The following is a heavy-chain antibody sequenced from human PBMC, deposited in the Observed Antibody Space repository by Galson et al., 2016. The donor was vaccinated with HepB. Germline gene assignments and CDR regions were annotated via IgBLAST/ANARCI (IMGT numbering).Heavy chain of an antibody. J-gene: IGHJ4*02. CDR1: GGSFSGYY. V-gene: IGHV4-34*01. Sequence: ETLSLTCAVSGGSFSGYYWCWLRQPPGKGLEWIGEIKHSGSTNYYPSLRSRVAISADTSKNQFSLKLSSVTAADTAIYYCARGRDRDYCWGSLGYYFDYWGQGTLVTVSS. CDR2: IKHSGST. CDR3: ARGRDRDYCWGSLGYYFDY. D-gene: IGHD3-16*01.